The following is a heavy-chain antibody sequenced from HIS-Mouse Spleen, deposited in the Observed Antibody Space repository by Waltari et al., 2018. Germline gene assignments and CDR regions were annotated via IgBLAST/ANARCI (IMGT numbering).Heavy chain of an antibody. J-gene: IGHJ4*02. CDR3: ARIAEGYTSGWYAFDY. D-gene: IGHD6-19*01. V-gene: IGHV2-70*15. Sequence: QVTLRESGPALVKPTQTLTLTCTFSGFSLSTIGMCVSWFRQPPGKALEWLARIDWDDDKYYSTSLKTRLTISRDTSKNQVVLTMTNMDPLDTATYYCARIAEGYTSGWYAFDYWGQGTLVTVSS. CDR1: GFSLSTIGMC. CDR2: IDWDDDK.